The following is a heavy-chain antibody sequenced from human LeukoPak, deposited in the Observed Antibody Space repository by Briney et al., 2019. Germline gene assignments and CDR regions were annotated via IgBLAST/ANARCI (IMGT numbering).Heavy chain of an antibody. CDR1: GYTFTGYY. CDR2: INSNSGGT. V-gene: IGHV1-2*02. Sequence: ASVKVSCKASGYTFTGYYMHWVRQAPGQGLEWMGWINSNSGGTNYAQKFQGRVTMTRDTSISTAYMELSRLRSDDTAVYYCARDWITMVRGVLDWGQGTLVTVSS. CDR3: ARDWITMVRGVLD. J-gene: IGHJ4*02. D-gene: IGHD3-10*01.